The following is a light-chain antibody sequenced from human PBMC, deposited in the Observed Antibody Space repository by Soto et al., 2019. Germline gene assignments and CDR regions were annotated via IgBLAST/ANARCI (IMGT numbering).Light chain of an antibody. CDR3: QQRSNWPPIT. V-gene: IGKV3D-20*02. CDR2: GAS. CDR1: QSVTTSY. Sequence: EIVLTRSPGTLSLSPGERATLSCRASQSVTTSYLAWYQRKPGQAPRLLIYGASSRATGIPNRFSGSGSGTDFTLTISRLETEDCAAYYCQQRSNWPPITFGQGTRLEIK. J-gene: IGKJ5*01.